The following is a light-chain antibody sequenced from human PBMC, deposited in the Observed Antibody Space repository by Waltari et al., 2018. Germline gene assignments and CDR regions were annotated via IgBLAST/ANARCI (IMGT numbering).Light chain of an antibody. Sequence: ELVMTPSPAPLSVSPGERATLSCRASQSVSRNLAWYLQKPGPAPRLLIYGASTRATGSPARFSGSGSWTEFTRTISGLQSEDVAFYDCQQYNNWPPLTFGGGTKVEIK. CDR3: QQYNNWPPLT. CDR1: QSVSRN. V-gene: IGKV3-15*01. CDR2: GAS. J-gene: IGKJ4*01.